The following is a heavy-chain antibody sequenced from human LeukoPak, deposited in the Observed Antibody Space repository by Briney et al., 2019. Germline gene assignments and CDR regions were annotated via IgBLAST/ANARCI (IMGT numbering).Heavy chain of an antibody. Sequence: SETLSLTCSVSGGSLNYFYWSWIRQPPGKRLEWIGSMYYTGITYCNPSLKSRITISVDTSKSHFSLKVSSVTAADTAVYFCARGGYRRGYGLDYWGQGALVTVSS. CDR2: MYYTGIT. D-gene: IGHD5-18*01. CDR3: ARGGYRRGYGLDY. V-gene: IGHV4-59*01. J-gene: IGHJ4*02. CDR1: GGSLNYFY.